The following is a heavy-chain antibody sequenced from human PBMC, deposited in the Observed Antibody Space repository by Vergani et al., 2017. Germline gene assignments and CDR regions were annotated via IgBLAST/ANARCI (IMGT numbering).Heavy chain of an antibody. V-gene: IGHV3-7*01. Sequence: EVQLVESGGGLVQPGGSLRLSCAASGFTFSSYWMSWVRQAPGKGLEWVANIQNDGSEKNYVDSVKGRFTISRDNAKNSLYLQMNSLRAEDTAVYFCARRTCSSTSCFHFDYWGQGTLVTVSS. CDR3: ARRTCSSTSCFHFDY. J-gene: IGHJ4*02. D-gene: IGHD2-2*01. CDR2: IQNDGSEK. CDR1: GFTFSSYW.